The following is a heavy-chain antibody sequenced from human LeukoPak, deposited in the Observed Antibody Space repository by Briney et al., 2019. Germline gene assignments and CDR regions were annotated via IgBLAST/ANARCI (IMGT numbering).Heavy chain of an antibody. CDR1: GYTFTSYG. Sequence: ASVKVSCKASGYTFTSYGISWVRQAPGQGLEWMGWISAYNGNANYAQKLQGRVTMTTDTSTSTAYMELRSLRSEDTAVYFCARGENWNYILVAPDFRIWGQGTLVTVSS. V-gene: IGHV1-18*01. CDR2: ISAYNGNA. J-gene: IGHJ4*02. D-gene: IGHD1-7*01. CDR3: ARGENWNYILVAPDFRI.